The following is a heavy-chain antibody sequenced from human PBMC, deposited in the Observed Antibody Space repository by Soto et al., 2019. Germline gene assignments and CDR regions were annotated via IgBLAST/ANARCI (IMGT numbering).Heavy chain of an antibody. CDR1: GFTFSNYE. J-gene: IGHJ3*02. CDR3: ARSGIVVVSDAFEM. Sequence: EVHLVESGGGLVQPGGSLRLSCAVSGFTFSNYEMNWVRQAPGKGLEWVSYISSSGSTKYYTDSVKGRFTISRDNAKNSLYLQMNSLRDEDTAFYYCARSGIVVVSDAFEMWGQGTMVTVSS. CDR2: ISSSGSTK. D-gene: IGHD3-22*01. V-gene: IGHV3-48*03.